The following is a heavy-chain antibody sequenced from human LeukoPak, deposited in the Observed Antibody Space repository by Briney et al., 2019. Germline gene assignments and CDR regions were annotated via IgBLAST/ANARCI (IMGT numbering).Heavy chain of an antibody. Sequence: PGASLRLSSSASGVAAISNYISWGLRQPPRRLEGVTVIYSGGSTDYADSVKGRFTISRDNSKNTLYLQMNSLRVEDTAVYYCARSSHYDMLTGYSEEDAFDIWGQGTMVTASS. CDR3: ARSSHYDMLTGYSEEDAFDI. V-gene: IGHV3-53*01. J-gene: IGHJ3*02. CDR2: IYSGGST. CDR1: GVAAISNY. D-gene: IGHD3-9*01.